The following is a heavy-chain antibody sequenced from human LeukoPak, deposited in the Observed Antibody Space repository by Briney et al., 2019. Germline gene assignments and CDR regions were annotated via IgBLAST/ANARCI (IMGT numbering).Heavy chain of an antibody. Sequence: PGGSLRLSCAASGFTFSSYSMNWVRQAPGKGLEWVSYISSSSTIYYADSVKGRFTISRDNAKNSLYLQMNSLRAEDTAVYYCARAPFSTAAAGTGGSGYYYMDVWGKGTTVTVSS. CDR1: GFTFSSYS. D-gene: IGHD6-13*01. CDR3: ARAPFSTAAAGTGGSGYYYMDV. CDR2: ISSSSTI. J-gene: IGHJ6*03. V-gene: IGHV3-48*04.